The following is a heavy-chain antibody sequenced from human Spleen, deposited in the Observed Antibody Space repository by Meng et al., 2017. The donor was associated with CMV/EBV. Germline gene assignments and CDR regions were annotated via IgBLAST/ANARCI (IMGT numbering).Heavy chain of an antibody. J-gene: IGHJ4*02. Sequence: GGSLRLSCVASGFTFSRDWMTWVRQAPGKGLEWVANINEDGGKRYYVGSVRGRFTISRDNPKNSLFLQLNALRGEDTAVYYCARGGSPFYWGRGTLVTVSS. CDR1: GFTFSRDW. D-gene: IGHD1-26*01. V-gene: IGHV3-7*04. CDR3: ARGGSPFY. CDR2: INEDGGKR.